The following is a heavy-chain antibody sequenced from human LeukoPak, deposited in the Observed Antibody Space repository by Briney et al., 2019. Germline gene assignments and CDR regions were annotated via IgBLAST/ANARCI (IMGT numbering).Heavy chain of an antibody. J-gene: IGHJ3*02. V-gene: IGHV1-2*02. CDR3: ARSSAEGAFDI. CDR1: GYTLTELS. Sequence: ASVKVSCKVSGYTLTELSMHWVRQAPGQGLEWMGWINPNSGGTNYAQKFQGRVTMTRDTSISTAYMELSRLRSDDTAVYYCARSSAEGAFDIWGQGTMVTASS. CDR2: INPNSGGT.